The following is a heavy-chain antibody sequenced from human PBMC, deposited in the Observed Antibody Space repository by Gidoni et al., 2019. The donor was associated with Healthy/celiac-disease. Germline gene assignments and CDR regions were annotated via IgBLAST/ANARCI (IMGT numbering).Heavy chain of an antibody. J-gene: IGHJ4*02. Sequence: EVQLLESGGGLVQPGGSLRLSCAASGFTFSSYAISWVRQAPGKGLEWVSAISGSGGSTYYADSVKGRFTISRDNSKNTLYLQMNSLRAEDTAVYYCAKDSPLVLRYFETRNYFDYWGQGTLVTVSS. CDR3: AKDSPLVLRYFETRNYFDY. V-gene: IGHV3-23*01. D-gene: IGHD3-9*01. CDR1: GFTFSSYA. CDR2: ISGSGGST.